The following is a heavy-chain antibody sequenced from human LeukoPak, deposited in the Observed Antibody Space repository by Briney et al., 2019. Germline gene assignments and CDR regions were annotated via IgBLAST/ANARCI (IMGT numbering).Heavy chain of an antibody. J-gene: IGHJ4*02. D-gene: IGHD3-10*01. CDR2: MIPIFGTA. V-gene: IGHV1-69*05. CDR1: VGTFSSYA. Sequence: SVTVSCKATVGTFSSYAISWVRQAPRQGLEWMGEMIPIFGTANYAQKCEDRVTITTDESTSTAYMELISLRSEDTGVYYCARGLPNLYGSGSYPYYFDYWGQGTLVTVSS. CDR3: ARGLPNLYGSGSYPYYFDY.